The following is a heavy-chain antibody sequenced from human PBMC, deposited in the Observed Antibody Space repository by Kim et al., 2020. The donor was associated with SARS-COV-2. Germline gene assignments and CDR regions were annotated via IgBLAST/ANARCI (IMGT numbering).Heavy chain of an antibody. CDR3: ASRFYYDSSGYYYNRYYY. Sequence: SETLSLTCAVYGGSFSGYYWSWIRQPPGKGLEWIGEINHSGSTNYNPSLKSRVTISVDTSKNQFSLKLSSVTAADTAVYYCASRFYYDSSGYYYNRYYY. V-gene: IGHV4-34*01. D-gene: IGHD3-22*01. CDR2: INHSGST. CDR1: GGSFSGYY. J-gene: IGHJ6*01.